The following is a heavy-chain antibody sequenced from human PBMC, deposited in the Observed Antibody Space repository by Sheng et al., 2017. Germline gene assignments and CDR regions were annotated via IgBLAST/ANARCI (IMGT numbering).Heavy chain of an antibody. CDR2: ITPPVY. D-gene: IGHD3-10*01. CDR1: GHTFTTFD. Sequence: QLVQSRAEVKNPGASVKVSCKAPGHTFTTFDINWVRQAAGQGLEWVGFITPPVYRLFTRLQGRVTFTRDTSTVYMELRSLRSEDTAVYYCARYIFGIGFVVWGQGTMVTVSS. V-gene: IGHV1-8*03. J-gene: IGHJ3*01. CDR3: ARYIFGIGFVV.